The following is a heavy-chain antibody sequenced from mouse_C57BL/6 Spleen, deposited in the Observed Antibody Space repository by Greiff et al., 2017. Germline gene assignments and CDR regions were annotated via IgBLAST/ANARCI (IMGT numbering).Heavy chain of an antibody. Sequence: QVQLQQPGAELVRPGSSVKLSCKASGYTFTSYWMHWVKQRPIQGLEWIGNIDPSDSETHYNQKFKDKATLTVDKSYSTAYMQLRSLTSEDSAVYYGARRGNYGNCDYWGQGTTLTVSS. V-gene: IGHV1-52*01. CDR2: IDPSDSET. D-gene: IGHD2-1*01. J-gene: IGHJ2*01. CDR3: ARRGNYGNCDY. CDR1: GYTFTSYW.